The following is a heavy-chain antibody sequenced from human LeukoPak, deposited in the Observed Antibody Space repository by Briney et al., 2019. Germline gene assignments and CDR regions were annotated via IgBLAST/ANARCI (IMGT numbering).Heavy chain of an antibody. V-gene: IGHV3-23*01. Sequence: GGSWRLSWEASGSTFTGFAMTWFRQAQGKGLDWVSAISGSGGSTYYADSVKGRFTISRDNSKNTLYLQMNSLRAEDTAVYYCAKCTTMIVVVNSYFQHWGQGTPVTVSS. CDR1: GSTFTGFA. J-gene: IGHJ1*01. CDR3: AKCTTMIVVVNSYFQH. CDR2: ISGSGGST. D-gene: IGHD3-22*01.